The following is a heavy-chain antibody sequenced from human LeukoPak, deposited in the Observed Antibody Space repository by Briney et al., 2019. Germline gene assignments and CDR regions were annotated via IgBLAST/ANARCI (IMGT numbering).Heavy chain of an antibody. CDR2: ISSSGSTI. CDR3: AKVASSSWYSVYMDV. CDR1: GFTFSDYY. Sequence: GGSLRLSCAASGFTFSDYYMSWIRQAPGKGLEWVSYISSSGSTIYYADSVKGRFTISRDNAKNSLYLQMNSLRAEDTAVYYCAKVASSSWYSVYMDVWGKGTTVTVSS. J-gene: IGHJ6*03. V-gene: IGHV3-11*04. D-gene: IGHD6-13*01.